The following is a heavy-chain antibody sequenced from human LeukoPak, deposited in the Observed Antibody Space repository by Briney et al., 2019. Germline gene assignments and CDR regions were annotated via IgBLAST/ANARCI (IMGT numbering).Heavy chain of an antibody. CDR3: ARWRGGQSEFDS. CDR2: IKQDASAK. CDR1: GFTFSMYS. J-gene: IGHJ4*02. V-gene: IGHV3-7*01. D-gene: IGHD3-16*01. Sequence: GGSLRLSCAASGFTFSMYSMGCVRQAPGKGLGWVSFIKQDASAKDYVDSLKGRVTISRDNAKNSLYLQMNSLRVDDTAVYYCARWRGGQSEFDSWGQGTLVTVSS.